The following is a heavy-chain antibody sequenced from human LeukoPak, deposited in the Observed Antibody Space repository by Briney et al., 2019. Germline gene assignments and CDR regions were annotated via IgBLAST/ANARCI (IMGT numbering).Heavy chain of an antibody. CDR3: AREIFGVVSPFDY. Sequence: SQTLSLTCTVSGGSISSGSYYWSWIRQPAGKGLEWIGRIYASGSTNYNPSLKSRATISIDTSKNQFSLKLSSVTAAHTAVYYCAREIFGVVSPFDYWGQGTLVTVSS. V-gene: IGHV4-61*02. CDR2: IYASGST. J-gene: IGHJ4*02. D-gene: IGHD3-3*01. CDR1: GGSISSGSYY.